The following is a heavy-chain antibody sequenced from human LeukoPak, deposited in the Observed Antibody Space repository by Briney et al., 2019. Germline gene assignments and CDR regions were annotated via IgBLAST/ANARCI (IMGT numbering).Heavy chain of an antibody. CDR1: GFTFDDYA. Sequence: PGGSLRLSCAASGFTFDDYAMHWVRQAPGKGLEWVSGISWNSGSIGYADSVKGRFTISRDNAKNSLYLQMNSLRAEDTALYYCAKGPAYYGSGTLYYYGMDVWGQGTTVTVSS. V-gene: IGHV3-9*01. CDR3: AKGPAYYGSGTLYYYGMDV. CDR2: ISWNSGSI. D-gene: IGHD3-10*01. J-gene: IGHJ6*02.